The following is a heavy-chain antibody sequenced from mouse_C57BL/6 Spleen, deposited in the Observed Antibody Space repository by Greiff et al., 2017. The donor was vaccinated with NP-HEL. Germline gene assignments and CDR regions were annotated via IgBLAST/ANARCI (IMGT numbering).Heavy chain of an antibody. Sequence: EVKLQESGGGLVKPGGSLKLSCAASGFTFSSYAMSWVRQTPEKRLEWVATISDGGSYTYYPDNVKGRFTISRDNAKNNLYLQMSHLKSEDTAMYYCAREGDYGSSFFDYWGQGTTLTVSS. CDR1: GFTFSSYA. J-gene: IGHJ2*01. CDR3: AREGDYGSSFFDY. D-gene: IGHD1-1*01. CDR2: ISDGGSYT. V-gene: IGHV5-4*01.